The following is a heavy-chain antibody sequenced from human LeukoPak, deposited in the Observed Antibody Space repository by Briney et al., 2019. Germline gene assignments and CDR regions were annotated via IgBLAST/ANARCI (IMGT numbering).Heavy chain of an antibody. D-gene: IGHD6-19*01. J-gene: IGHJ4*02. CDR3: AREEWWGSSGSKDY. CDR2: IIPILGIA. V-gene: IGHV1-69*04. Sequence: ASVKVSCKASGGTFSSYAISWVRQAPGQGLEWMARIIPILGIANYAQKFQGRVTITADKSTSTAYMELSSLRSEDTAVYYCAREEWWGSSGSKDYWGQGTLVTVSS. CDR1: GGTFSSYA.